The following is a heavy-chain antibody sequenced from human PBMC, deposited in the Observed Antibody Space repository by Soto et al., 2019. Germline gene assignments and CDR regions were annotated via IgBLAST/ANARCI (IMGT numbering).Heavy chain of an antibody. CDR3: AKANGYSYGSAVDY. D-gene: IGHD5-18*01. Sequence: PGGSLRLSCAASGFTFSSYGIHWVRQAPGKGLEWVAVISYDGSNKYYADSAKGRFTISRDNSKNTLYLQMNTLRVEDTAVYYCAKANGYSYGSAVDYWGQGTLVTVSS. V-gene: IGHV3-30*18. CDR1: GFTFSSYG. J-gene: IGHJ4*02. CDR2: ISYDGSNK.